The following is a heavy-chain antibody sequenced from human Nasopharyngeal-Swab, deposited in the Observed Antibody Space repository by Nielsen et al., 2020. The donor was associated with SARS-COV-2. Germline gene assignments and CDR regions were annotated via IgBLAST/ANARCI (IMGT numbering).Heavy chain of an antibody. CDR1: GFTFSSYA. V-gene: IGHV3-23*01. Sequence: EGSLRLSCAASGFTFSSYAMSWVRQAPGKGLECVSGISRSGGSTYYADSVRGRFTISRDNSKNTLYLQMNSLRAEDTAVYYCAKDLDCSGGSCYYYGMDVWGQGTTVTVSS. D-gene: IGHD2-15*01. CDR3: AKDLDCSGGSCYYYGMDV. CDR2: ISRSGGST. J-gene: IGHJ6*02.